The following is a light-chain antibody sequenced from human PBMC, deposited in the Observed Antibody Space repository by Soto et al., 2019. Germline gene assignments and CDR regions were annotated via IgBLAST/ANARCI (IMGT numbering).Light chain of an antibody. J-gene: IGLJ2*01. CDR3: GTWDSSLTIGVI. CDR2: RDN. CDR1: GSDIGSNP. V-gene: IGLV1-44*01. Sequence: QSVLSQPPSASGTPGQRVTISCSGSGSDIGSNPVHWHQQLPGAAPKLLIYRDNQRPSGVPDRFSASKSGTLATLDITGLQTGDEADYYCGTWDSSLTIGVIFGGGTKVTVL.